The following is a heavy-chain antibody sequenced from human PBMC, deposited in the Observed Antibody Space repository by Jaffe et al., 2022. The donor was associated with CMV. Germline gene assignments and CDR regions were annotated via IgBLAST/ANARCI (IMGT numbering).Heavy chain of an antibody. Sequence: QVQLVESGGGLVKPGGSLRLSCAASGFTFSDYYMSWIRQAPGKGLEWVSYISSSGSTIYYADSVKGRFTISRDNAKNSLYLQMNSLRAEDTAVYYCARDGKVTMVRGYLPFLSAPHDYWGQGTLVTVSS. CDR1: GFTFSDYY. CDR2: ISSSGSTI. CDR3: ARDGKVTMVRGYLPFLSAPHDY. V-gene: IGHV3-11*01. D-gene: IGHD3-10*01. J-gene: IGHJ4*02.